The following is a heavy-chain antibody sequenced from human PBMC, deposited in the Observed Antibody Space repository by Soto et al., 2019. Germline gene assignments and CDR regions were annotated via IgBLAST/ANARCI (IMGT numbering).Heavy chain of an antibody. V-gene: IGHV4-59*08. Sequence: SETLSLTCTVSGGSISGYYWSWIRQPPGKGLEWIGYISDTGSANYSPSLRSRVTISIDRSRNQVSLKLNSVTATDTAVYYCARFRGGNYASEWGQGILVTVSS. J-gene: IGHJ4*02. D-gene: IGHD1-7*01. CDR2: ISDTGSA. CDR1: GGSISGYY. CDR3: ARFRGGNYASE.